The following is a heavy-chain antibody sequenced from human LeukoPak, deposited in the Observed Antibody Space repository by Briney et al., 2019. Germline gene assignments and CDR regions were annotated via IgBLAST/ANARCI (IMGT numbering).Heavy chain of an antibody. Sequence: AGGSLRLSCAASGFTFSSYGTHWVRQAPGKGLEWVAVISYDGSNKYYADSVKGRFTISRDYSKNTLYLQMNSLRAEDTAVYYCAKDHSVGATKGYFDYWGQGTLVTVSS. J-gene: IGHJ4*02. CDR1: GFTFSSYG. CDR2: ISYDGSNK. V-gene: IGHV3-30*18. CDR3: AKDHSVGATKGYFDY. D-gene: IGHD1-26*01.